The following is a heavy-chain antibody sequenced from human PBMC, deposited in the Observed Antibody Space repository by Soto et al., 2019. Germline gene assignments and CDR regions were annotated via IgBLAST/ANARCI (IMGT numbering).Heavy chain of an antibody. CDR2: IWYDGSNK. CDR1: GFTFSSYC. J-gene: IGHJ6*02. D-gene: IGHD5-12*01. V-gene: IGHV3-33*01. Sequence: GRSLRLSCAASGFTFSSYCMHWVRQAPCKGLEWVAVIWYDGSNKYYADSVKGRFTISRDNSKNTLYLQMNSLRAEDTAVYFCARFGDSGYDYYYYGMDVWAQGTALTVS. CDR3: ARFGDSGYDYYYYGMDV.